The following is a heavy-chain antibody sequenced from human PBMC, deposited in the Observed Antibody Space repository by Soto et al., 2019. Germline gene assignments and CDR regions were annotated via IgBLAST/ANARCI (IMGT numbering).Heavy chain of an antibody. CDR3: ARDKIPGLLDYYYGMDV. CDR2: ICYSGST. D-gene: IGHD1-26*01. V-gene: IGHV4-31*03. J-gene: IGHJ6*02. Sequence: LSLTCTVSGGSISSGGYYWSWIRQHPGKGLERIGYICYSGSTYYNPSLKSRVTISVDTSKNQFSLKLSSVTAADTAVYYCARDKIPGLLDYYYGMDVWGQGTTVTVSS. CDR1: GGSISSGGYY.